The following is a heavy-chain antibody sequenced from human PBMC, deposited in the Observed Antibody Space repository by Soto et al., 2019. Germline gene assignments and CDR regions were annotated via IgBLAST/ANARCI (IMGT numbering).Heavy chain of an antibody. J-gene: IGHJ4*02. Sequence: RLSCAASGFTFSSYAMSWVRQAPGKGLEWVSAISGSGGSTYYADSVKGRFTISRDNSKNTLYLQMNSLRAEDTAVYYCAKVHSYPSYYFDYWGQGTLVTVSS. CDR1: GFTFSSYA. CDR3: AKVHSYPSYYFDY. D-gene: IGHD5-18*01. CDR2: ISGSGGST. V-gene: IGHV3-23*01.